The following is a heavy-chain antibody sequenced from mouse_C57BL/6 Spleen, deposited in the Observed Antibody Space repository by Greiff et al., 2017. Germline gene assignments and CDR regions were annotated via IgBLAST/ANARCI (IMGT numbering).Heavy chain of an antibody. V-gene: IGHV1-81*01. Sequence: QVQLQQSGAELARPGASVTLSCKASGYTFTSYGISWVKQRTGQGLEWIGEIYPRSGNTYYNEKFKGKATLTADKSSSTAYMELRSLTSEDSAVYFCASYYSNYGEDYWGQGTSVTVSS. CDR3: ASYYSNYGEDY. CDR2: IYPRSGNT. CDR1: GYTFTSYG. J-gene: IGHJ4*01. D-gene: IGHD2-5*01.